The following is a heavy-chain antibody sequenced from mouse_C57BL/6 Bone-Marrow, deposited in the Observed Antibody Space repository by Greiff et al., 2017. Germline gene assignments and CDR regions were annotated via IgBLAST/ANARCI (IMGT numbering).Heavy chain of an antibody. J-gene: IGHJ1*03. CDR2: IDPANGNT. CDR1: GFNIKNTY. D-gene: IGHD1-1*01. V-gene: IGHV14-3*01. Sequence: EVQGVESVAELVRPGASVKLSCTASGFNIKNTYMHWVKQRPEQGLEWIGRIDPANGNTKYAPKFQGKATITADTSSNTAYLQLSSLTSEDTAIYYCARRYYGSTLYWYCDVWGTGTTVTVSS. CDR3: ARRYYGSTLYWYCDV.